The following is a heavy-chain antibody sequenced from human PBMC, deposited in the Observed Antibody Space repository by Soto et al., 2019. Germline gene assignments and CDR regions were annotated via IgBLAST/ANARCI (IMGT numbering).Heavy chain of an antibody. Sequence: PGGSLRLSCAASGFTFSSYGMHWVRQAPGKGLEWVSYISSSGSTIYYADSVKGRFTISRDNAKNSLYLQMNSLRAEDTAVYYCARRKGYCSGGSCYYAFDIWGQGTMVTVSS. CDR3: ARRKGYCSGGSCYYAFDI. CDR2: ISSSGSTI. D-gene: IGHD2-15*01. CDR1: GFTFSSYG. J-gene: IGHJ3*02. V-gene: IGHV3-48*04.